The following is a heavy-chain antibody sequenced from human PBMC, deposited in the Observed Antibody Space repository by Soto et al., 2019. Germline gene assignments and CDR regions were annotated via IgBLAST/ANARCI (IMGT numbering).Heavy chain of an antibody. CDR1: GFTVSSNY. V-gene: IGHV3-66*01. CDR2: IYSGGST. Sequence: PGGSLRLSCAASGFTVSSNYMSWVRQAPGKGLEWVSVIYSGGSTYYADSVKGRFTISRDNSKNTLYLQMNSLRAEDTAVYYCARLWGVATPDAFDIWGQGTMVTVSS. D-gene: IGHD5-12*01. J-gene: IGHJ3*02. CDR3: ARLWGVATPDAFDI.